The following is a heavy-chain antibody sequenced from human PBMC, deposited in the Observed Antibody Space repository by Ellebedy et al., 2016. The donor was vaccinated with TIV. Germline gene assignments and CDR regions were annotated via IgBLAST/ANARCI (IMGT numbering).Heavy chain of an antibody. D-gene: IGHD6-19*01. CDR1: GFTFDDYA. V-gene: IGHV3-43*02. J-gene: IGHJ4*02. Sequence: PGRSLRLSCAASGFTFDDYAMHWVRQVQGKGLEWVSLISGDGGSTYYADSVKGRFTISRDNSKHSLYLQMNSLRTEDTALYYCATVAGDFDYWGQGTLVTVSS. CDR3: ATVAGDFDY. CDR2: ISGDGGST.